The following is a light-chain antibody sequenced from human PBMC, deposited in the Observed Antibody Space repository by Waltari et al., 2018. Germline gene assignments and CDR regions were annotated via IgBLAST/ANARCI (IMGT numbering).Light chain of an antibody. V-gene: IGLV1-40*01. CDR3: QAYDSSLTASG. Sequence: QSGLTQPPSVSGAPGQRVTISCTGTSSNIGADSDVHWYQVLPGTAPKLLIFGKDNRPSWGPGRLSGSKFGTSGSLASPGLPAEGEADYYCQAYDSSLTASGFGGGTKLTVL. J-gene: IGLJ2*01. CDR2: GKD. CDR1: SSNIGADSD.